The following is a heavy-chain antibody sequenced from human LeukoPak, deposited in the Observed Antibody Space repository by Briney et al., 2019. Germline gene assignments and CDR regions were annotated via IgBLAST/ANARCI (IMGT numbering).Heavy chain of an antibody. Sequence: PSETLSLTCAVYGGSFSGYYWSWIRQPPGKGLEWIGEINHSGSTNYNPSLKSRVTISADTSKNQFSLKLSSVTAADTAVYYCARERTMVRGMSWFDPWGQGTRVTVSS. J-gene: IGHJ5*02. CDR3: ARERTMVRGMSWFDP. CDR2: INHSGST. D-gene: IGHD3-10*01. V-gene: IGHV4-34*01. CDR1: GGSFSGYY.